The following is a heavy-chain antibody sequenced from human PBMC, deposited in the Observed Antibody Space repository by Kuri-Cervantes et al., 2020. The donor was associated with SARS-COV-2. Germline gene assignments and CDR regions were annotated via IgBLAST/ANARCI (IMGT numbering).Heavy chain of an antibody. CDR3: ARKWAGSSWYSYYYYYGMDV. CDR2: ISYDGSNK. V-gene: IGHV3-30*01. Sequence: GGSLRLSCAASGFTFSDHYMDWVRQAPGKGLEWVAVISYDGSNKYYADSVKGRFTISRDNSKNTLYLQMNSLRAEDTAVYYCARKWAGSSWYSYYYYYGMDVWGQGTTVTVSS. CDR1: GFTFSDHY. J-gene: IGHJ6*02. D-gene: IGHD6-13*01.